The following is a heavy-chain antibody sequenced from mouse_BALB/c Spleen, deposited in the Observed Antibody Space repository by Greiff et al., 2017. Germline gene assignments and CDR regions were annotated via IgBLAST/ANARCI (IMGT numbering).Heavy chain of an antibody. V-gene: IGHV5-4*02. J-gene: IGHJ4*01. D-gene: IGHD2-14*01. CDR2: ISDGGSYT. Sequence: EVMLVESGGGLVKPGGSLKLSCAASGFTFSDYYMYWVRQTPEKRLEWVATISDGGSYTYYPDSVKGRFTISRDNAKNNLYLQMSSLKSEDTAMYYCARDRGRYDGYAMDYWGQGTSVTVSS. CDR3: ARDRGRYDGYAMDY. CDR1: GFTFSDYY.